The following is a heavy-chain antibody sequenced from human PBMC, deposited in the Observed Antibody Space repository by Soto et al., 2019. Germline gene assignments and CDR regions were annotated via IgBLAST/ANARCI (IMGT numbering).Heavy chain of an antibody. D-gene: IGHD3-3*01. V-gene: IGHV3-48*02. CDR1: GFTFSSYS. CDR2: ISSSSSTI. J-gene: IGHJ4*02. Sequence: EVQLVESGGGLVQPGGSLRLSCAASGFTFSSYSMNWVRQAPGKGLEWVSYISSSSSTIYYADSVKGRFTISXXXXKXXXXXXXNSLRDEDTAVYYCARSLGGLRFFNWGQGTLVTVSS. CDR3: ARSLGGLRFFN.